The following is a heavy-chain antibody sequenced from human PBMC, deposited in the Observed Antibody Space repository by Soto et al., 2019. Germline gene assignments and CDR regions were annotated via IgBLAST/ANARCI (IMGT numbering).Heavy chain of an antibody. J-gene: IGHJ4*02. CDR2: IRGSQDNT. CDR3: AKDWTHFDY. Sequence: EVQLLESGGNLVQPGGSLRLSCAASGFIFSNYAMSWVRQAPGKGLEWVALIRGSQDNTYYADSVRGRFTISRDDAKSTLSLQMNSLTAEDTAVYYCAKDWTHFDYWGQVTLVTVSS. D-gene: IGHD3-3*01. V-gene: IGHV3-23*01. CDR1: GFIFSNYA.